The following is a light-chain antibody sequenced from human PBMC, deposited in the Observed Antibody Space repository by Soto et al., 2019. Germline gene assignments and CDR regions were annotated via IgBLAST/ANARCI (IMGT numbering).Light chain of an antibody. J-gene: IGKJ5*01. CDR2: GVS. CDR3: QQYAPSPAIT. V-gene: IGKV3-20*01. Sequence: ETVLTQSPGTLSLSPGERATLSCRASQSVSSNYLVWYQQKPGQAPRLLISGVSTRATGIPDRFSGNGSGTDFTLTISRLEPEDVAVYYCQQYAPSPAITFGQGTRVEIK. CDR1: QSVSSNY.